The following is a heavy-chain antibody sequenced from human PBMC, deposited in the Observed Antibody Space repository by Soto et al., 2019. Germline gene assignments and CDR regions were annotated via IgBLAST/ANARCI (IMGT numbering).Heavy chain of an antibody. Sequence: QIQLVQSAAEVKKPGASVKVSCKTSGYTFVSYGISWVRQAPGQGLEWMGWISPYNGNTNFAQRFRGRVTLTTDTSTDIVYMDLGSLHSDATAVYYCARDQNFFDSSGYYDHWGQGTLITVSS. CDR2: ISPYNGNT. J-gene: IGHJ5*02. V-gene: IGHV1-18*04. D-gene: IGHD3-22*01. CDR1: GYTFVSYG. CDR3: ARDQNFFDSSGYYDH.